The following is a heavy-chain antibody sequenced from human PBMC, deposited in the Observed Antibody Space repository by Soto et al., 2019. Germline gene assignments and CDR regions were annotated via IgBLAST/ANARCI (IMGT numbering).Heavy chain of an antibody. CDR2: IRNTGSPK. CDR3: ARKGYGDYGGMDV. Sequence: EVQVVESGGGLVKPGGSLRLSCAASGFIFSSYSMNWVRQAPGKGLEWVSYIRNTGSPKYYADSVKGRFTISRDNANNSLYLQMNILRAEDTAVYYCARKGYGDYGGMDVWGQGTTVTVSS. J-gene: IGHJ6*01. V-gene: IGHV3-21*01. CDR1: GFIFSSYS. D-gene: IGHD4-17*01.